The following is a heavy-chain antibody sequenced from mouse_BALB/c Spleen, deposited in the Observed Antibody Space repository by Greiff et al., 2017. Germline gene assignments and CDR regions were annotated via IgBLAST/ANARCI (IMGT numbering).Heavy chain of an antibody. J-gene: IGHJ1*01. CDR3: ARFITTAWYFDV. Sequence: DVQLVESGGGLVQPGGSRKLSCAASGFTFSSFGMHWVRQAPEKGLEWVAYISSGSSTIYYADTVKGRFTISRDNPKNTLFLQMTSLRSEDTAMYYCARFITTAWYFDVWGAGTTVTVSS. CDR1: GFTFSSFG. CDR2: ISSGSSTI. D-gene: IGHD1-2*01. V-gene: IGHV5-17*02.